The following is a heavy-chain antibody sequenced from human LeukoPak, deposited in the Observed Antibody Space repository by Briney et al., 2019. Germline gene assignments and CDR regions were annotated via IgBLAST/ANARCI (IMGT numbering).Heavy chain of an antibody. D-gene: IGHD2-8*01. J-gene: IGHJ5*02. CDR2: VYYTGDT. V-gene: IGHV4-39*07. Sequence: SETLSLTCNVSGDSISSSSSFWNWIRQPPGKGLEWIGNVYYTGDTHYNPSLESRVTISVDRSKNQFSLKLSSVTAADTAVYYCARDAQYCSNGVCENWFDPWGQGTLVTVSS. CDR1: GDSISSSSSF. CDR3: ARDAQYCSNGVCENWFDP.